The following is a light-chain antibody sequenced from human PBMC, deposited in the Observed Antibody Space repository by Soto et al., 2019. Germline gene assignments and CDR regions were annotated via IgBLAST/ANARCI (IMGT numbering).Light chain of an antibody. CDR1: SSDVGAYNL. J-gene: IGLJ3*02. CDR2: EVS. V-gene: IGLV2-8*01. Sequence: QSALTQPPSASGSPGQSVTISCTGTSSDVGAYNLVSWYQQHPGNAPKLMIYEVSKRPSGVPDRFSGSKSGNTASLTVSGLQADDEADYFCSSHEGGNHCGVFGGGTKVTVL. CDR3: SSHEGGNHCGV.